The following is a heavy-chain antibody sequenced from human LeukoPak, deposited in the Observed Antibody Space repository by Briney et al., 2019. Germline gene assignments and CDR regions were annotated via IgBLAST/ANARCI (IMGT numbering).Heavy chain of an antibody. CDR2: INHFGNEE. Sequence: GGSLRLSRSASGFTFSNYWVSWVRQAPGKGLEWVANINHFGNEEYYVDSVKGRFTISRDNAKNSLYLQMNSLRAEDTAVYYCGRGKVWSRTYFDFWGQGTLVTVSP. D-gene: IGHD3-10*01. CDR3: GRGKVWSRTYFDF. V-gene: IGHV3-7*01. J-gene: IGHJ4*02. CDR1: GFTFSNYW.